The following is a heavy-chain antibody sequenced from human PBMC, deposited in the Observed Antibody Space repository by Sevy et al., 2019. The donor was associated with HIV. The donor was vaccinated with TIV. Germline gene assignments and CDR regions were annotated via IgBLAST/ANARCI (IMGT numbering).Heavy chain of an antibody. CDR2: IIIISGTA. J-gene: IGHJ5*02. Sequence: ASVKVSCKASGDIFRNFVITWVRQAPGQGLEWMGGIIIISGTANNAQKYNGRVTITADEATSTVYMELRSLRSEDTAVYYCATTVSCGGDCYFFDPWGQGTLVTVSS. V-gene: IGHV1-69*13. D-gene: IGHD2-21*02. CDR3: ATTVSCGGDCYFFDP. CDR1: GDIFRNFV.